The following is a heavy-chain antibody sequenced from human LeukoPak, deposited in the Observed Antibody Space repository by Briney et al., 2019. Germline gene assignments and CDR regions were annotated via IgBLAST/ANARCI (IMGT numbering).Heavy chain of an antibody. D-gene: IGHD2-21*02. CDR1: GGSLSGYY. CDR2: INHSGST. V-gene: IGHV4-34*01. Sequence: SETLSLTCAVYGGSLSGYYWSWIRQPPGKGLEWIGEINHSGSTNYNPSLKSRVTISVDTSKNQFSLKLSSVTAADTAVYYCARVASSMTQPYWGQGTLVTVSS. J-gene: IGHJ4*02. CDR3: ARVASSMTQPY.